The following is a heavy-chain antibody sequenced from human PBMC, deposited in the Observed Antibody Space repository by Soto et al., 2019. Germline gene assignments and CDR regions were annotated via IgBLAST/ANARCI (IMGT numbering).Heavy chain of an antibody. CDR2: ISWNSGSI. Sequence: PGGSLRLSCGASGFTFDDYAMHWVRQAPVKGLEWVSGISWNSGSIGYADSVKGRFTISRDNAKNSLYLQMNSLRAEDTALYYCAKAAGYSSSWAHYYYGMDVWGQGTTVTVSS. J-gene: IGHJ6*02. CDR1: GFTFDDYA. V-gene: IGHV3-9*01. D-gene: IGHD6-13*01. CDR3: AKAAGYSSSWAHYYYGMDV.